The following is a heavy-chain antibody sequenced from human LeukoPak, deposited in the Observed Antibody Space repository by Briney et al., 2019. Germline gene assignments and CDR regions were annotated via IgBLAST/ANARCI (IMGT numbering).Heavy chain of an antibody. Sequence: ASVKVSCKASGYTFTRYYMHWVRQAPGQGLEWMGIIKPSGGSTSYAQKFQGRVTMTRDMSTSTVYMELSSLRSEDTAVYYCARDKRRITIFGGISNYCYYMDVWGKGTTVTVSS. CDR2: IKPSGGST. V-gene: IGHV1-46*01. D-gene: IGHD3-3*01. CDR1: GYTFTRYY. J-gene: IGHJ6*03. CDR3: ARDKRRITIFGGISNYCYYMDV.